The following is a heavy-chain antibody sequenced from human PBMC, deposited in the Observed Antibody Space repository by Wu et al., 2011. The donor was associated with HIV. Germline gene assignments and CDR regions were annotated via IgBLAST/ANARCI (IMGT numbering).Heavy chain of an antibody. CDR2: FHPGGSDT. J-gene: IGHJ4*02. V-gene: IGHV5-51*03. Sequence: VQLVQSGAEAKKPGESLRISCKGSGYSFINYWIGWVRQVPGKGLEWMGIFHPGGSDTKYSPSFQGLVTMSGDRSINTAYLQWNSLKASDSAMYYCARDRGTAPERDFDYWGQGTLVTVSS. CDR3: ARDRGTAPERDFDY. CDR1: GYSFINYW. D-gene: IGHD1-14*01.